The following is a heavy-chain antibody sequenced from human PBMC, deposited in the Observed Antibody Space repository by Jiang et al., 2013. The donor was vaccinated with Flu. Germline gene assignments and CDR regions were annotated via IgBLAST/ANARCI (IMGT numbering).Heavy chain of an antibody. CDR3: VRFMRGPRDWYFDL. CDR1: GFTFSSFD. CDR2: IGTAADA. D-gene: IGHD3-16*01. V-gene: IGHV3-13*01. J-gene: IGHJ2*01. Sequence: SGGGLVQPGGSLRLSCAASGFTFSSFDMHWVRQVTGKGLEWVSSIGTAADANYSGSVKGRFTISRENAKNSLYLQMNSLRAGDTAVYYCVRFMRGPRDWYFDLWGRGTLVTVSS.